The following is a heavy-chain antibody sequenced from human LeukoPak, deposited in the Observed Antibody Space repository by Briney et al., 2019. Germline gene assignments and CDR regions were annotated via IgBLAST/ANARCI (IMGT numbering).Heavy chain of an antibody. Sequence: SETLSLTCAVYGGSFSGYYRSWIRQPPGKGLEWIGEINRSGSTNYNPSLKSRVTISVDTSKNQFSLKLSSVTAADTAVYYCARAGSSWYRVGYFQHWGQGTLVTVSS. CDR2: INRSGST. CDR3: ARAGSSWYRVGYFQH. CDR1: GGSFSGYY. V-gene: IGHV4-34*01. D-gene: IGHD6-13*01. J-gene: IGHJ1*01.